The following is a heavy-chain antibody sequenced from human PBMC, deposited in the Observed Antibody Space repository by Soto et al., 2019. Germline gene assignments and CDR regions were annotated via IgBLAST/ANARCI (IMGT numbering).Heavy chain of an antibody. V-gene: IGHV5-51*01. CDR1: GYNFAVYW. D-gene: IGHD3-3*01. J-gene: IGHJ4*02. CDR3: ARGGVSTRTFDY. CDR2: IYPSDSDT. Sequence: GESLKISCNGSGYNFAVYWIAWVRQMPGKGLELMGIIYPSDSDTRYRPSFQGQVTISADKSISSAYLQWSSLRASDTAMYYCARGGVSTRTFDYWGQGTPATVSS.